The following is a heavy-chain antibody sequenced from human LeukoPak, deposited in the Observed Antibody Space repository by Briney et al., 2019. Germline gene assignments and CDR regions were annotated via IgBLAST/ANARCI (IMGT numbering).Heavy chain of an antibody. CDR1: GYTFTSFG. CDR2: ISAYNGNT. J-gene: IGHJ2*01. V-gene: IGHV1-18*01. Sequence: ASVKVSCKASGYTFTSFGISWVRQAPGQGLEWMGWISAYNGNTNYAQKLQGRVTMTTDTATSTAYMELRSLRSDDTAVYYCARRSAYWYFDLWGRGTLVTVSS. CDR3: ARRSAYWYFDL.